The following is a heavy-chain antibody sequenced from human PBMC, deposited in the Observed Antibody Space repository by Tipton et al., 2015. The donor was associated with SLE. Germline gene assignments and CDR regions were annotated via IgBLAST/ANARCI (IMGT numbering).Heavy chain of an antibody. D-gene: IGHD3-3*01. V-gene: IGHV4-34*01. CDR1: GGSFSGYH. Sequence: LRLSCAVYGGSFSGYHLSWIRQPPGKGLEWIGKINHSGSDTYNPSHKRRSTISLDTTKNQFSLKLRTVTAAETAVYYCARGGYDFWSGPGSYWGQVTLVTVSS. J-gene: IGHJ4*02. CDR3: ARGGYDFWSGPGSY. CDR2: INHSGSD.